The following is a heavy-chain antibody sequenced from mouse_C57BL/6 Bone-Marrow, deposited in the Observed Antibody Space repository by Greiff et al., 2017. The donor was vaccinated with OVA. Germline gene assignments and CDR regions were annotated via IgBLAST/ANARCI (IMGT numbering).Heavy chain of an antibody. Sequence: QVQLQQSGAELARPGASVKLSCKASGYTFTSYGISWVKQRTGQGLEWIGEIYPRSGNTYYNEKFKGKATLTADKSSSTAYMELRSLTSEDSAVYFCARSRDLCGSGYVDAMDYWGQGTSVTVSS. D-gene: IGHD1-1*01. V-gene: IGHV1-81*01. CDR2: IYPRSGNT. CDR1: GYTFTSYG. CDR3: ARSRDLCGSGYVDAMDY. J-gene: IGHJ4*01.